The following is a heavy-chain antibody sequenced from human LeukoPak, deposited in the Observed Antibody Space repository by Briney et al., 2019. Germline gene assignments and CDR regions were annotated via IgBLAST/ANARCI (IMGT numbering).Heavy chain of an antibody. CDR2: IYYSGST. CDR1: VDSISSHY. J-gene: IGHJ3*02. D-gene: IGHD5-24*01. CDR3: ARDFQDRRHGPSDAFDI. Sequence: PSETLSLPCTVSVDSISSHYGSWIRQPTGKGLEWIGYIYYSGSTNYNPSIKRRVTISVDTSKTQFSLKLSSVTAADTAVYYCARDFQDRRHGPSDAFDIWGQGTMVTVSS. V-gene: IGHV4-59*11.